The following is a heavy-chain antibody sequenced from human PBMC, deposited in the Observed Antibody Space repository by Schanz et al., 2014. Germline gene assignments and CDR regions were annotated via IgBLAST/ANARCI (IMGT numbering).Heavy chain of an antibody. V-gene: IGHV3-64D*06. CDR3: AKDLGVDCGDGCFNWYFDL. D-gene: IGHD2-21*02. CDR1: GFTFSIYA. Sequence: EVHLVESGGGLVQPGGSLRLSCSASGFTFSIYAMHWVRQAPGKGLEYVSAISHDGYSTYYADSVKGRFTISRDNSKNTLYLQMDSLRAEDTAVYFCAKDLGVDCGDGCFNWYFDLWGRGTLVTVSS. J-gene: IGHJ2*01. CDR2: ISHDGYST.